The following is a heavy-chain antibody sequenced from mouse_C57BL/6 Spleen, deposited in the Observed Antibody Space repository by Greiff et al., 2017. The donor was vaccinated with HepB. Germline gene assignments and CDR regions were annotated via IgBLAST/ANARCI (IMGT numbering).Heavy chain of an antibody. J-gene: IGHJ2*01. D-gene: IGHD2-1*01. Sequence: EVKLMESGGGLVKPGGSLKLSCAASGFTFSSYAMSWVRQTPEKRLEWVATISDGGSYTYYPDNVKGRFTISRDNVKNNLYLQMSHLKSEDTAMYYCARDQGLYYGIYFDYWGQGTTLTVSS. CDR2: ISDGGSYT. V-gene: IGHV5-4*01. CDR3: ARDQGLYYGIYFDY. CDR1: GFTFSSYA.